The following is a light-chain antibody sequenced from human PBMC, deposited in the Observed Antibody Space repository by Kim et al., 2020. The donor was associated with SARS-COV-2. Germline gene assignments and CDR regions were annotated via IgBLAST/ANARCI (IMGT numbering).Light chain of an antibody. V-gene: IGKV3-20*01. CDR2: GAS. CDR1: QSVSSNC. CDR3: QQYSSSPAT. J-gene: IGKJ1*01. Sequence: SPGKSATRACRASQSVSSNCLAWYQQKPGQAPRLLIYGASSRATGIPDRFSGSGSGTDFTLTITRLEPEDFAVYYCQQYSSSPATFGQGTKVDIK.